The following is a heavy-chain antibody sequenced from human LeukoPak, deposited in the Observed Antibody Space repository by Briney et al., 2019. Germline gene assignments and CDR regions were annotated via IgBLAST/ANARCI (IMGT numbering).Heavy chain of an antibody. V-gene: IGHV3-66*01. CDR2: IYSGDST. Sequence: PGGSLRLSCAASGFTVSSNYMSWVRQAPGKGLEWVSIIYSGDSTYYADSVKGRFTISRDNSKNTLWLQVNSLRAEDTAVYYCARSGFGVLYYYGMDVWGQGTTVTVSS. D-gene: IGHD3-10*01. CDR3: ARSGFGVLYYYGMDV. CDR1: GFTVSSNY. J-gene: IGHJ6*02.